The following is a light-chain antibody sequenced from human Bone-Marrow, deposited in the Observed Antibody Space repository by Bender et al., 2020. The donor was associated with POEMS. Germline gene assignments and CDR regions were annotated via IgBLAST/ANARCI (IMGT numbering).Light chain of an antibody. V-gene: IGLV2-14*03. J-gene: IGLJ1*01. Sequence: QSALTQPASVSGSPGQSITISCTGTNTDVGGHNYVSWHQQHPGEAPKLIIYDVSSRPSGVSNRFSGSKSGNTASLTISGLQAEDEADYYCSSYTSSTTYVFGTGTKVTVL. CDR2: DVS. CDR1: NTDVGGHNY. CDR3: SSYTSSTTYV.